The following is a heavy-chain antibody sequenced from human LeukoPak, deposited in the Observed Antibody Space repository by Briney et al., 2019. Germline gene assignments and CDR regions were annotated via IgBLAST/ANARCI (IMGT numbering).Heavy chain of an antibody. D-gene: IGHD1-14*01. J-gene: IGHJ4*02. Sequence: SQTLSLTCAISGDSVSSNSAAWSWLRQSPSRGVEWLGTTYYRSKWYNDYAVSVKSRITINPDTSKSQFSLQLNSVTPEDTAVYYCARDPRTPAFDFWGQGTLVTVSS. CDR3: ARDPRTPAFDF. CDR1: GDSVSSNSAA. CDR2: TYYRSKWYN. V-gene: IGHV6-1*01.